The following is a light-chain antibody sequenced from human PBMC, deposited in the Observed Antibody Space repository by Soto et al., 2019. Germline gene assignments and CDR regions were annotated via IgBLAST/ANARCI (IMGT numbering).Light chain of an antibody. CDR2: DAS. J-gene: IGKJ5*01. Sequence: EVVLTQSPATLSLSPGERATLHCRASQSVSSYLAWYQQKPGQAPRLLIYDASNRATGIPARFSGSGSGTDFTLTISSLEPEDFAVYYCQQRSNWTPITFGQGTRLEI. CDR1: QSVSSY. V-gene: IGKV3-11*01. CDR3: QQRSNWTPIT.